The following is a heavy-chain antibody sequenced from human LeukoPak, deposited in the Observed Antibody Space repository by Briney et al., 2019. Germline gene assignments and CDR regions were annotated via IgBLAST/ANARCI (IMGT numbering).Heavy chain of an antibody. Sequence: SVKVSCKASGGTFSSYAISWVRQAPGQGLEWMGGIIPIFGTANYAQKFQGRVTITADESTSTAYMELSSLRSEDTAVYYCARQPHYTIFGGAPGYMDVWGKGTTVTVSS. CDR1: GGTFSSYA. D-gene: IGHD3-3*01. V-gene: IGHV1-69*13. CDR3: ARQPHYTIFGGAPGYMDV. CDR2: IIPIFGTA. J-gene: IGHJ6*03.